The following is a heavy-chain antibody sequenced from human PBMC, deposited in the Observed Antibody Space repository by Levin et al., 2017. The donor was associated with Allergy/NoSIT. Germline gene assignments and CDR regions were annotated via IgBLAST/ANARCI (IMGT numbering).Heavy chain of an antibody. Sequence: GGSLRLSCAASGFPISGYWMQWVRQAPGKGLVWVSDISTDGGTTRYADSVKGRFTISRDNAKNTVNLQMNSLRAEDTAVYYCARDLTRSFDYWGQGALVTVSS. V-gene: IGHV3-74*01. CDR2: ISTDGGTT. J-gene: IGHJ4*02. CDR3: ARDLTRSFDY. CDR1: GFPISGYW.